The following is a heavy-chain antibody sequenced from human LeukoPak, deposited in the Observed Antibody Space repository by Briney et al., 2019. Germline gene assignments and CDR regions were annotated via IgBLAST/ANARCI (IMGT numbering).Heavy chain of an antibody. V-gene: IGHV4-59*01. J-gene: IGHJ6*03. D-gene: IGHD3-22*01. CDR1: GGSISSYY. CDR2: IYYSGST. CDR3: AKTTEGGNPYDTFYYYKRDV. Sequence: PSETLSLTCTVSGGSISSYYWSWIRQPPGKGLEWIGYIYYSGSTNYNPSLKSRVTISVDTSKNQFSLKLSSVTAADTAVYYCAKTTEGGNPYDTFYYYKRDVGGKGPTFPTSS.